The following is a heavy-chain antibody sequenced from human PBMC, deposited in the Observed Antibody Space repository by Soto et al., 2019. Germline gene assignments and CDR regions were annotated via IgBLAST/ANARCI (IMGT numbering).Heavy chain of an antibody. V-gene: IGHV4-34*02. CDR3: ARGQRRGGSSGWSL. CDR2: INHRGGA. Sequence: QVQLQQWGAGQLKPSETLSLTCAVHGESFSGYGGPFSGYYWSWIRQTPGKGLEWIGEINHRGGANYTSSLKSRGTISVDTSKNQFSLNLNSVTAADTAVYYCARGQRRGGSSGWSLWGQGTLVTVSS. J-gene: IGHJ4*02. D-gene: IGHD6-19*01. CDR1: GGPFSGYY.